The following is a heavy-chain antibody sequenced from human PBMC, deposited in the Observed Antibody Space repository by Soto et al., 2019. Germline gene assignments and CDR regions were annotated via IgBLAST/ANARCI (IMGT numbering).Heavy chain of an antibody. J-gene: IGHJ4*02. V-gene: IGHV1-2*02. CDR2: INPKGDGK. D-gene: IGHD2-2*01. CDR1: EQTITGHY. Sequence: QVQMVQSGPEVKKPGASVKISCKASEQTITGHYIQWVRQAPGQGLEWMGWINPKGDGKKYAQNFQGRITVTRATSINTCYMELRALTSDATAVYYGASVPLSYTNNEYLEHWGQGTLVTVSS. CDR3: ASVPLSYTNNEYLEH.